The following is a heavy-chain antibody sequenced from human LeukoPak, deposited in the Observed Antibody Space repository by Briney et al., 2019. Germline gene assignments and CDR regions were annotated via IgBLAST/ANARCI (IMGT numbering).Heavy chain of an antibody. CDR1: GYTFTSYA. CDR3: AREWGIAVAGPFDY. CDR2: INAANGNT. V-gene: IGHV1-3*01. J-gene: IGHJ4*02. D-gene: IGHD6-19*01. Sequence: GASVKVSCKASGYTFTSYAMHWVRQAPGQRLEWMGWINAANGNTKYSQKFQGRVTITRDTSASTAYMELSSLRSEDTAVYYCAREWGIAVAGPFDYWGQGTLVTVSS.